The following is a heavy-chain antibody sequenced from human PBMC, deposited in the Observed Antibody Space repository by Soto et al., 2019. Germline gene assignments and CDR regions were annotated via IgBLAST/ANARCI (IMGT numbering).Heavy chain of an antibody. CDR2: FRESGGTT. Sequence: VQLWDSGGGLVQPGGSLRLSCAASGFSFSSSAMSWVRQAPGKRLEWVSTFRESGGTTHYADPVKGRFTISRDTSNNILFLQMNSLRAKDTAIYYCTKDSHWSLISPTHYYWGQGTLVTVSS. CDR1: GFSFSSSA. J-gene: IGHJ4*02. CDR3: TKDSHWSLISPTHYY. V-gene: IGHV3-23*01.